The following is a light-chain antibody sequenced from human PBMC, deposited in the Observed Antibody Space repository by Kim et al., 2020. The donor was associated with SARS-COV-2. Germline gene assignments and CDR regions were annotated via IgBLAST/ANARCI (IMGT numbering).Light chain of an antibody. Sequence: ASVGDRVMITCRASQVINSALAGYQQKPGKPPALLIYDGSTLENGVPPRFSGSGFGTDFTLTISSLQVEDFATYYCQQFHNYPLTFGGGTKLEI. CDR1: QVINSA. V-gene: IGKV1D-13*01. CDR2: DGS. CDR3: QQFHNYPLT. J-gene: IGKJ4*01.